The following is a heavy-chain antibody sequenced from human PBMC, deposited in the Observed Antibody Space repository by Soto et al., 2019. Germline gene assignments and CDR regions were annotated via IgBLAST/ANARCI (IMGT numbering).Heavy chain of an antibody. D-gene: IGHD4-17*01. CDR1: GFTFSNYW. Sequence: EVQLVESGGGLVQPGGSLRLSCAGSGFTFSNYWMHWVRQAPGKGLEWVSRIDHDGPTDYADSVRGRFTISRDNAENTLYLQMNSLRPEDTAVYDCVRDSHGEDWGQGTLVTVSS. J-gene: IGHJ4*02. CDR3: VRDSHGED. CDR2: IDHDGPT. V-gene: IGHV3-74*01.